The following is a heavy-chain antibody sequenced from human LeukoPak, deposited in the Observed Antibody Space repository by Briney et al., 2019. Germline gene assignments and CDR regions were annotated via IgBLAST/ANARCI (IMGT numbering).Heavy chain of an antibody. V-gene: IGHV1-8*01. Sequence: SVKVSCKASGYTLTSYEINWVRQATGQGLEWMGWMNPNSGNTGYAQKFQGRVTMTRNTSISTAYMELSSLRSEDTAVYYCARSKVTPYHYYYGMDVWGQGTTVTVSS. J-gene: IGHJ6*02. CDR3: ARSKVTPYHYYYGMDV. CDR1: GYTLTSYE. CDR2: MNPNSGNT. D-gene: IGHD2-21*02.